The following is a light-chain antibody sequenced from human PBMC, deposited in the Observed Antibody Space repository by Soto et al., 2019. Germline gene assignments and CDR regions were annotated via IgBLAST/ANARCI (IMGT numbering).Light chain of an antibody. CDR2: DAS. CDR3: QQYNSYWT. CDR1: QSISSW. Sequence: DIQMTQSPSTLSASVGDRVTITCRASQSISSWLAWYQQKPGKAPKLLIYDASSLESGVPSRFSGSGSRTEFTLTISSLQPDDFATYYCQQYNSYWTFGQGTKVDIK. V-gene: IGKV1-5*01. J-gene: IGKJ1*01.